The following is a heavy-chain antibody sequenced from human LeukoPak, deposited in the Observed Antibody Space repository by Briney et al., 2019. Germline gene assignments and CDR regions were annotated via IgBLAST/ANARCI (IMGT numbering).Heavy chain of an antibody. CDR3: TRDHGVGATDVDY. CDR2: INPDGRST. V-gene: IGHV3-74*01. Sequence: GGSLRLSCAASGFTFSSYWMHWVRQDPGKGLLWVSRINPDGRSTTYADSVKGRFTVSRDNAKNTLYLQMNSLRVEDTAVYYCTRDHGVGATDVDYWGQGTLVTVSS. CDR1: GFTFSSYW. D-gene: IGHD1-26*01. J-gene: IGHJ4*02.